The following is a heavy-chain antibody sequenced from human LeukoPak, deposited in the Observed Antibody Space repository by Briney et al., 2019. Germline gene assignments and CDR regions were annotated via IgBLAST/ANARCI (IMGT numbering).Heavy chain of an antibody. D-gene: IGHD1-26*01. CDR1: GLTFSTYA. V-gene: IGHV3-23*01. Sequence: GGSVRLSCAASGLTFSTYAMTWVRQAPGKGLEGVSTIGGSGGTTYYADSVKGRFSISRDNSKNTLYLQMNSLRAEDTAVYYCAKSGQLDSWGQGCLVTVSS. CDR2: IGGSGGTT. CDR3: AKSGQLDS. J-gene: IGHJ5*01.